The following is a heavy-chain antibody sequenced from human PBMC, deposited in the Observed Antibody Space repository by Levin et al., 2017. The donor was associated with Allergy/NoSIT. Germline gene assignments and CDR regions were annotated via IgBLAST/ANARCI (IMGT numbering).Heavy chain of an antibody. J-gene: IGHJ3*02. Sequence: GESLKISCAASGFAFSTYSMNWVRQAPGKGLEWVSSISSSSSPIFYADSVKGRFTISRDNAKNSLYLQMNNLRAEDTAVYSCARGGSGATRDDTFDIWGRGTMVTVSS. CDR3: ARGGSGATRDDTFDI. CDR2: ISSSSSPI. V-gene: IGHV3-21*06. CDR1: GFAFSTYS. D-gene: IGHD1-26*01.